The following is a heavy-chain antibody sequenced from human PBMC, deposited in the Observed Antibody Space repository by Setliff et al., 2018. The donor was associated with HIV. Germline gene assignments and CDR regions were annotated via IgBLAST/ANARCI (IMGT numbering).Heavy chain of an antibody. CDR1: GFTISDHY. CDR2: TRNKGFSYTT. V-gene: IGHV3-72*01. D-gene: IGHD7-27*01. CDR3: VRDRDGLGDY. J-gene: IGHJ4*02. Sequence: GGSLRLSCAASGFTISDHYMDWVRQAPGKGLEWVGRTRNKGFSYTTEYAASVKGRFTISRDDSNKSVYLQMNSLKTEDTAVYFCVRDRDGLGDYWGQGTLVTVSS.